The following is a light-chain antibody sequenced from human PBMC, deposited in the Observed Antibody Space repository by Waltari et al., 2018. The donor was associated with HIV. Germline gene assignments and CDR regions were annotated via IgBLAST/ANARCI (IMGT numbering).Light chain of an antibody. V-gene: IGLV2-14*01. Sequence: QSALTQPASVSGSPGQSITISCTGLNVAVGAFNVVSCYQHHPGPAPKLIIYEVHNRPSGVSDRFSGSKSGNSASLTISGLQTADEADYYCTSYTSGSVLFGGGTNLTVL. J-gene: IGLJ2*01. CDR1: NVAVGAFNV. CDR3: TSYTSGSVL. CDR2: EVH.